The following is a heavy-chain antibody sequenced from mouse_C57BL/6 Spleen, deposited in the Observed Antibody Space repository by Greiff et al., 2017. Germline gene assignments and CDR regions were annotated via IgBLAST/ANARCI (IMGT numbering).Heavy chain of an antibody. J-gene: IGHJ4*01. CDR2: IYPGSGNT. CDR3: ARVYDTYAMDY. D-gene: IGHD2-3*01. Sequence: QVQLKQSGPELVKPGASVKISCKASGYSFTSYYIHWVKQRPGQGLEWIGWIYPGSGNTKYNEKFKGKATLTADTSSSTAYMQLSSLTSEDSAVYYCARVYDTYAMDYWGQGTSVTVSS. CDR1: GYSFTSYY. V-gene: IGHV1-66*01.